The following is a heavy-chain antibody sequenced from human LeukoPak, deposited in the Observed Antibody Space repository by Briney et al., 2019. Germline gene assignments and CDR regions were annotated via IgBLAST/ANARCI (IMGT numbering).Heavy chain of an antibody. Sequence: GGSLRLSCAASGFTFSSSSMNWIRQAPEKGLEWVSYISTSGGTIYYADSVKGRFTISRDNAKNSLYLQMDSLRAEDTAVYYCARHIPFDCWGQGTLVTVSS. D-gene: IGHD2-21*01. J-gene: IGHJ4*02. CDR2: ISTSGGTI. CDR1: GFTFSSSS. CDR3: ARHIPFDC. V-gene: IGHV3-48*01.